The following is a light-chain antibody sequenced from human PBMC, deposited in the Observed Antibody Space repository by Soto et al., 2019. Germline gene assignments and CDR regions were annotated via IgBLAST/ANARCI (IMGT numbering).Light chain of an antibody. CDR1: QNISNY. Sequence: IVLIQSPATLSVSPGERATLSCRASQNISNYLILYQQKPGQAPRLLIYDVSNRATDIPARFSGSGSGTDFTLTISSLQSEDFAVYYCQQYNNWPWTFGQGTKVDIK. V-gene: IGKV3-11*01. CDR2: DVS. J-gene: IGKJ1*01. CDR3: QQYNNWPWT.